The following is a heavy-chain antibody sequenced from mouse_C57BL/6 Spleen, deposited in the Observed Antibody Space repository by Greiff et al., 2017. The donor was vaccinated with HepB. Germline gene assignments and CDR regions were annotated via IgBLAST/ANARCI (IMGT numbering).Heavy chain of an antibody. V-gene: IGHV1-64*01. D-gene: IGHD2-4*01. CDR1: GYTFTSYW. CDR3: ARGYYDYDGLSWFAY. CDR2: IHPNSGST. Sequence: VQLQQPGAELVKPGASVKLSCKASGYTFTSYWMHWVKQRPGQGLEWIGMIHPNSGSTNYNEKFKSKATLTVDKSSSTAYMQLSSLTSEDSAVYYCARGYYDYDGLSWFAYWGQGTLVTVSA. J-gene: IGHJ3*01.